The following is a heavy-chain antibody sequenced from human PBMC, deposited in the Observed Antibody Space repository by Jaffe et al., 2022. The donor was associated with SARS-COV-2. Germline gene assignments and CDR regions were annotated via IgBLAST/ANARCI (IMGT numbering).Heavy chain of an antibody. J-gene: IGHJ4*02. Sequence: EVQLVESGGGLVQPGGSLRLSCATSGFTFSGYWMTWVRQAPGKGLEWVANIHPQGSEKYYVDSVKGRFTISRDNAKNSLYLQMSSLRTEDTAIYYCARMGRLDYWGQGSLVTVSS. V-gene: IGHV3-7*03. CDR1: GFTFSGYW. CDR3: ARMGRLDY. CDR2: IHPQGSEK.